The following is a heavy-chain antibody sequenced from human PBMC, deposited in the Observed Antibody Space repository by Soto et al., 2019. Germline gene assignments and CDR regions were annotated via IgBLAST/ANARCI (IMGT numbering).Heavy chain of an antibody. CDR2: ISYDGSNT. Sequence: QVQLVESGGGVVQPGRSLRLSCVASGFTFSSYGMHWVRQAPGKGLEWVAIISYDGSNTYYADSVKGRFTISRDNSKNTLYLQMNSLRAEDTSVYYWAKEGGLSGSYYISSSYYFDYWGQGTLVTVSS. CDR3: AKEGGLSGSYYISSSYYFDY. D-gene: IGHD1-26*01. V-gene: IGHV3-30*18. CDR1: GFTFSSYG. J-gene: IGHJ4*02.